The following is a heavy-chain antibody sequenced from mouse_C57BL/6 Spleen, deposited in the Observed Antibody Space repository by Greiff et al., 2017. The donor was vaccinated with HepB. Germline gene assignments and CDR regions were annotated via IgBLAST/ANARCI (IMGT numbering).Heavy chain of an antibody. D-gene: IGHD2-4*01. CDR2: INPSSGYT. CDR1: GYTFTSYW. Sequence: QVHVKQSGAELAKPGASVKLSCKASGYTFTSYWMHWVKQRPGQGLEWIGYINPSSGYTKYNQKFKDKATLTADKSSSPAYMQLTSMTSEDSAVYYCARAGDYDDYAMDYWGQGTSVTVAS. J-gene: IGHJ4*01. V-gene: IGHV1-7*01. CDR3: ARAGDYDDYAMDY.